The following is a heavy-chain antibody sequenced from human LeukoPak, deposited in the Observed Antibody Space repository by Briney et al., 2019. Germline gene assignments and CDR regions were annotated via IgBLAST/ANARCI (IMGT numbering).Heavy chain of an antibody. CDR1: GGSISSGDYY. Sequence: SQTLSLTCTVSGGSISSGDYYWSWIRRPPGKGLEWIGEIDHRGITNYNPSLKSRVTISVDTSKNQFSLKLSSVTAADTAVYYCAREVATLRGAFDIWGQGTMVTVSS. D-gene: IGHD2-21*02. V-gene: IGHV4-61*08. CDR2: IDHRGIT. J-gene: IGHJ3*02. CDR3: AREVATLRGAFDI.